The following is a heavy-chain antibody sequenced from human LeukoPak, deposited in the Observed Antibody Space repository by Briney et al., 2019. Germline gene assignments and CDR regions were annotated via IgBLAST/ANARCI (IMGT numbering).Heavy chain of an antibody. CDR2: IYSGGST. Sequence: GGSLRLSCAASGFTVSSNYMSWVRQAPGKGLEWVSLIYSGGSTYYADSVKGRFTVSRHKSRNTLDLQMNSLRTEDTAVYYCAKALSNYGYYYGMDVWGQGTTVTVSS. CDR1: GFTVSSNY. CDR3: AKALSNYGYYYGMDV. V-gene: IGHV3-53*04. D-gene: IGHD4-11*01. J-gene: IGHJ6*02.